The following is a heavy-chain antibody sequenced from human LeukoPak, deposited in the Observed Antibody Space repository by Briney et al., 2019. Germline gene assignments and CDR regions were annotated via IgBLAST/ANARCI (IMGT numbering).Heavy chain of an antibody. J-gene: IGHJ4*02. Sequence: ASVKVSCKASGYTFTSYAINWVRQAPGQGLEWMGWISAYNGNTNYSQKLQGRVTMTTDTSTSTAYMELRSLRSDDTAAYYCARCVMVRGVTTTFDYWGQGTLVTVSS. CDR1: GYTFTSYA. CDR2: ISAYNGNT. D-gene: IGHD3-10*01. V-gene: IGHV1-18*01. CDR3: ARCVMVRGVTTTFDY.